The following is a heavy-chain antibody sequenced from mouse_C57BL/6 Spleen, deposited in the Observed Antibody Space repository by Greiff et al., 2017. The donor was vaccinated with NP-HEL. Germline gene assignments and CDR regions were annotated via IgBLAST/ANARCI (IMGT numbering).Heavy chain of an antibody. CDR1: GFTFSDYY. D-gene: IGHD1-1*01. CDR3: ARASGYSGSSHWYFDV. V-gene: IGHV5-16*01. CDR2: INYDGSIT. Sequence: EVKLVESEGGLVQPGSSMKLSCTASGFTFSDYYMAWVRQVPETGLEWVANINYDGSITYYLASLKSRFIISRDNAKNILYLQMSSLKTDDTATHYVARASGYSGSSHWYFDVGGTGTTVTVSS. J-gene: IGHJ1*03.